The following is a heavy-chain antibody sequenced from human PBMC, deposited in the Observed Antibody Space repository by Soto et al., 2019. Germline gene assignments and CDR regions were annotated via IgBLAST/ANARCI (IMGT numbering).Heavy chain of an antibody. J-gene: IGHJ4*02. Sequence: EVQLLESGGGLVQRGGSLRLYCAASGLTFSRYDMSWVRQGPGKGLAWVADITGGDGSAYYADSVKGRFTISRDNAKNTLFLQMNSLRADDTAVYYCATSSLGWNSGVRHFDRWGQGTLVTVSS. V-gene: IGHV3-23*01. CDR1: GLTFSRYD. D-gene: IGHD1-7*01. CDR2: ITGGDGSA. CDR3: ATSSLGWNSGVRHFDR.